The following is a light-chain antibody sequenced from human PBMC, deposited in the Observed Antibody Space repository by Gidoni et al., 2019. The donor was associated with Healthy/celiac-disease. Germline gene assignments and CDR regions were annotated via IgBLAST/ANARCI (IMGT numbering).Light chain of an antibody. CDR3: QQYDNLPLT. V-gene: IGKV1-33*01. CDR1: QDISNY. Sequence: DIQMTQSPSSLSASVGDRVTIPCQASQDISNYLNWYQQKPGKAPKLQIYDASNLETGVPSRFSGSGSGTDFTFTISSLQPEDIATYYCQQYDNLPLTFGGGTKVEIK. CDR2: DAS. J-gene: IGKJ4*01.